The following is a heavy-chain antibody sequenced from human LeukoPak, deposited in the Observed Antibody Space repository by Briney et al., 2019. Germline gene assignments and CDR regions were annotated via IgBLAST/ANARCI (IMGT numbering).Heavy chain of an antibody. CDR3: ARDQSSPKQGYYYGMDV. CDR2: ISYDGSNK. CDR1: GFTFSSYA. D-gene: IGHD2-2*01. Sequence: GGSLRLSCAASGFTFSSYAMHWVRQAPGKGLEWVAVISYDGSNKYYADSVKGRFTISRDNSKNTLYLQMNSLRAEDTAVYYCARDQSSPKQGYYYGMDVWGQGTTVTVSS. J-gene: IGHJ6*02. V-gene: IGHV3-30-3*01.